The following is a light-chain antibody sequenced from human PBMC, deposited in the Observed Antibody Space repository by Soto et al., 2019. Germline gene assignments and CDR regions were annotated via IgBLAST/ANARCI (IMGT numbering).Light chain of an antibody. CDR3: QQYNSYWYT. J-gene: IGKJ2*01. CDR2: DAS. Sequence: DIQMTQSPSTLSASVGDRVTITCRASQSISSWLAWYQQKPGKAPKLLIYDASSLESGVPSRFSGSGSGTEFTLTISSLQPEDFATYYCQQYNSYWYTFGQGTKLEIK. CDR1: QSISSW. V-gene: IGKV1-5*01.